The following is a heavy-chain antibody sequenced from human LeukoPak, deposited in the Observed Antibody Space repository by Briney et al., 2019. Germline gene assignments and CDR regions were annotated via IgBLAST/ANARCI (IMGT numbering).Heavy chain of an antibody. Sequence: PSETLSLTCTVSGGSISSSSYSWGWIRQPPGKGLEWIGSIYYSGTTYYNPSLKSRVTISVDTSKNQFSLKLSSVTAADTAVYYCARQYYDSSGYFDYWGQGTLVTVSS. CDR3: ARQYYDSSGYFDY. CDR2: IYYSGTT. CDR1: GGSISSSSYS. V-gene: IGHV4-39*01. D-gene: IGHD3-22*01. J-gene: IGHJ4*02.